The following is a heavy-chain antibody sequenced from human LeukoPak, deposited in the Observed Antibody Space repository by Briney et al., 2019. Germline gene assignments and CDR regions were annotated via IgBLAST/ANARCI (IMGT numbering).Heavy chain of an antibody. D-gene: IGHD3-16*02. CDR2: IYPGDSDT. V-gene: IGHV5-51*01. J-gene: IGHJ3*02. Sequence: GESLKISCKGSGYSFTSYWIGWVRPMPGKGLEWMGIIYPGDSDTRYSPSFQGQVTISADKSISTAYLQWSSLKASDTAMYYCASPVWGSYRSRAFDIWGQGTMVTVSS. CDR1: GYSFTSYW. CDR3: ASPVWGSYRSRAFDI.